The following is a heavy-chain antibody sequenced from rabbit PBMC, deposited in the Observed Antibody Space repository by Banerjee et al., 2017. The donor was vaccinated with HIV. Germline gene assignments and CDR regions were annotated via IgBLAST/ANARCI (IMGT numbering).Heavy chain of an antibody. V-gene: IGHV1S45*01. D-gene: IGHD8-1*01. CDR1: GIDFSGSYY. CDR2: IYTGRSST. Sequence: QEQLEESGGGLVKPEGTLTLTCTASGIDFSGSYYMCWVRQAPGKGLEWIGCIYTGRSSTYYASWAKGRFTISKTSSTTVDLKMTSLTVADTATYFCVRGSSYYSYYYVMDLWGPGTLVTVS. J-gene: IGHJ6*01. CDR3: VRGSSYYSYYYVMDL.